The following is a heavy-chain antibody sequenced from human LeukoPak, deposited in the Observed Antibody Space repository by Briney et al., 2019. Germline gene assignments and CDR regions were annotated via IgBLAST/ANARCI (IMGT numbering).Heavy chain of an antibody. V-gene: IGHV3-9*01. D-gene: IGHD6-13*01. J-gene: IGHJ4*02. CDR3: AKGGIIPAAVFDF. CDR2: ISRDSDDV. CDR1: GFIFEDYA. Sequence: GGSLRPSCAASGFIFEDYAMHWVRQVPGKGLEWVSHISRDSDDVAYAESVEGRFTISRDNAKNSLFLQMDSLRPEDTALYYCAKGGIIPAAVFDFWGQGTLVAVS.